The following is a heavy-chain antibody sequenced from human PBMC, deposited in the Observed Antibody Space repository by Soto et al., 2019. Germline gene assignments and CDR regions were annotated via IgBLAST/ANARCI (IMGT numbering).Heavy chain of an antibody. CDR2: IYATGTT. D-gene: IGHD1-1*01. CDR3: VRDGTKTLRDWFDP. J-gene: IGHJ5*02. V-gene: IGHV4-4*07. CDR1: GASIRGFD. Sequence: SYCMALTCTVSGASIRGFDWSWIRKSAGKGLEWIGRIYATGTTDYNPSLKSRVMMSVDTSKKQFSLKLRSVTAADTAVYYCVRDGTKTLRDWFDPCGQGISVTVSS.